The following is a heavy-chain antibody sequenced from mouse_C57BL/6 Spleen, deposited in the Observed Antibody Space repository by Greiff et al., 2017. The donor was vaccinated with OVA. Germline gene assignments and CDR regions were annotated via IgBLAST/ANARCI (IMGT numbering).Heavy chain of an antibody. Sequence: QVHVKQPGAELVKPGASVKVSCKASGYTFTSYWMHWVKQRPGQGLEWIGRINPSDRDNNYNQKFKGKATLTVDKSSSTAYMKLSSLTSEDSAVYYWAIPGYGNFYFDYWGQGTTLTVSS. CDR2: INPSDRDN. V-gene: IGHV1-74*01. CDR1: GYTFTSYW. J-gene: IGHJ2*01. D-gene: IGHD2-1*01. CDR3: AIPGYGNFYFDY.